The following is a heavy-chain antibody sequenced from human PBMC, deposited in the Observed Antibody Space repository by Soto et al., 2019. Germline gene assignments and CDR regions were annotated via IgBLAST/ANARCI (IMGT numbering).Heavy chain of an antibody. Sequence: ASVKVSCKASGYTFTSYGFSWVRQAPGQGLEWMGWISASNGNTNYAQKLQGRVTMTTDTSTGTAYMELRSLRSDDTATYYCARDSVRYCSEGVCYQGYHHFAIAVPGQRTTVTVSS. CDR2: ISASNGNT. J-gene: IGHJ6*02. CDR1: GYTFTSYG. CDR3: ARDSVRYCSEGVCYQGYHHFAIAV. D-gene: IGHD2-15*01. V-gene: IGHV1-18*01.